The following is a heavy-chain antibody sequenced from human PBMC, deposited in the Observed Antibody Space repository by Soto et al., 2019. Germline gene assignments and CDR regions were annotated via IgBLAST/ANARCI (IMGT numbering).Heavy chain of an antibody. CDR2: IKQDGSEK. V-gene: IGHV3-7*01. CDR1: GFTFSSYW. Sequence: PGGSLRLSCAASGFTFSSYWMSWVRQAPGKGLEWVANIKQDGSEKYYVDSVKGRFTISRDNARNSLYLQMNSLRAEDTAVYYCARGSHMTTVIDFYYYGMDVWGQGTTVTVSS. D-gene: IGHD4-4*01. CDR3: ARGSHMTTVIDFYYYGMDV. J-gene: IGHJ6*02.